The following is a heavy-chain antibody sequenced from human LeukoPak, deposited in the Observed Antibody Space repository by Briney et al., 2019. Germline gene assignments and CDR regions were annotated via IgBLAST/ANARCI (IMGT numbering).Heavy chain of an antibody. D-gene: IGHD1-26*01. J-gene: IGHJ4*02. CDR1: GSAFSSSG. Sequence: GGSLRLSCATSGSAFSSSGMHWVRQAPGKGLEWVAVIWYDGSNEYYADSVKGRFTISRDNSKNTLYLQMNSLRAEDTAVYYCAKDYGWNAIVRATAGFDFWGRGTLVTVSS. V-gene: IGHV3-30*02. CDR3: AKDYGWNAIVRATAGFDF. CDR2: IWYDGSNE.